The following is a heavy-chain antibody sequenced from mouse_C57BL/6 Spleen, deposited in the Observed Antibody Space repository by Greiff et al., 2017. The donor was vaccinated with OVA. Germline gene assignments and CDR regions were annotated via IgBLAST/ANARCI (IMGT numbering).Heavy chain of an antibody. J-gene: IGHJ4*01. CDR2: IYPGNSDT. CDR3: TRSGGLDYYYAMDY. CDR1: GYTFTSYW. Sequence: EVQLQQSGTVLARPGASVKMSCKTSGYTFTSYWMHWVKQRPGQGLAWIGAIYPGNSDTSYNQKFKGKAKLTAVTSASTAYMELSSLTNEDSAVYYCTRSGGLDYYYAMDYCGQGTSVTVSS. D-gene: IGHD3-1*01. V-gene: IGHV1-5*01.